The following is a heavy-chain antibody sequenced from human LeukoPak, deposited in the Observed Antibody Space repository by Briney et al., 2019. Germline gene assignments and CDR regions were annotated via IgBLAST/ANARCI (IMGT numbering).Heavy chain of an antibody. D-gene: IGHD2-2*01. V-gene: IGHV3-23*01. J-gene: IGHJ6*03. CDR1: GFTIMNSA. CDR3: AKGYCSSTSCYYYYYMDV. CDR2: INGTAINT. Sequence: GGSLRLSCAASGFTIMNSAMNWVRQAPGKGLEWVSAINGTAINTDYADSVKGRFTISRDYSKNTLYLQMNSLRAEDTAVYYCAKGYCSSTSCYYYYYMDVWGKGTTVTVSS.